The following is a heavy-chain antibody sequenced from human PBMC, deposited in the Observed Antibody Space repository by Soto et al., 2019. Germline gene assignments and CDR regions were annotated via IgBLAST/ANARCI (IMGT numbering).Heavy chain of an antibody. Sequence: QVPLVQSGAEVKKPGSSVKVSCKASGGTFSSYAISWVRQAPGQGLEWMGGIIPIFGTANYAQKFQGRVTITADESTSTAYMELSSLRSEDTAVYYCARDLRYYYDSSGPTNAFDIWGQGTMVTVSS. J-gene: IGHJ3*02. D-gene: IGHD3-22*01. CDR2: IIPIFGTA. CDR1: GGTFSSYA. V-gene: IGHV1-69*01. CDR3: ARDLRYYYDSSGPTNAFDI.